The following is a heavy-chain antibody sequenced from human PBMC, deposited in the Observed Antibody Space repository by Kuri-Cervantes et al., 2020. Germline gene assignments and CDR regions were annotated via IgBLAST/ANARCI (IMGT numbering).Heavy chain of an antibody. CDR2: INSDGSST. J-gene: IGHJ6*03. CDR1: GFTFSTYT. D-gene: IGHD1-26*01. CDR3: AKDYRQGYYYYYYMDV. Sequence: GGSLRLSCAASGFTFSTYTMNWVRQAPGKGLVWVSRINSDGSSTSYADSVKGRFTISRDNSKNMLSLQMNSLRTEDTAVYYCAKDYRQGYYYYYYMDVWGKGTTVTVSS. V-gene: IGHV3-74*01.